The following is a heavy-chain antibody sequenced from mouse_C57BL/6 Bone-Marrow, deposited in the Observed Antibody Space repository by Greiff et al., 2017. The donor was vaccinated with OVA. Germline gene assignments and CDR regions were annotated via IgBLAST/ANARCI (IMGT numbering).Heavy chain of an antibody. CDR3: ARGELLDYDVGGGYAMDY. CDR2: INPYNGGT. J-gene: IGHJ4*01. CDR1: GYTFTDYY. D-gene: IGHD2-4*01. V-gene: IGHV1-19*01. Sequence: EVKLMESGPVLVKPGASVKMSCKASGYTFTDYYMNWVKQSHGKSLEWIGVINPYNGGTSYNQKFKGKATLTVDKSSSTAYMELNSLTSEDSAVYYCARGELLDYDVGGGYAMDYWGQGTSVTVSS.